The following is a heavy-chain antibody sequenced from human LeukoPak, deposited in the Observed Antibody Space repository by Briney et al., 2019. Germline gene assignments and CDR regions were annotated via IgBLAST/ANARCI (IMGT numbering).Heavy chain of an antibody. V-gene: IGHV3-7*01. Sequence: GGSLRLSCAASGFTFSSYWMSWVRQAPGKGLEWVANIKQDGSEKYYVDSVKGRFTISRDNAKNSLYLQMNSLRAEDTAVYYCARGGGNDYGGYGDAFDIWGQGTMVTVSS. CDR3: ARGGGNDYGGYGDAFDI. CDR1: GFTFSSYW. J-gene: IGHJ3*02. CDR2: IKQDGSEK. D-gene: IGHD4-17*01.